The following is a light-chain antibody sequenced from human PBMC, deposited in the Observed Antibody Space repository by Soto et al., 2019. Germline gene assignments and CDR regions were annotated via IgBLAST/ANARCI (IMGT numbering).Light chain of an antibody. J-gene: IGLJ2*01. CDR2: STS. CDR3: LLYYDGDRV. CDR1: TGAVTSGHF. V-gene: IGLV7-43*01. Sequence: QSVVTQEPSLTVSPGGTVTLTCASSTGAVTSGHFPNWFQQKPGQPPRTLIYSTSNRQSWTPARFSGSLLGGKAALTLSGVQPEDEAKYYCLLYYDGDRVFGGGTQLTVL.